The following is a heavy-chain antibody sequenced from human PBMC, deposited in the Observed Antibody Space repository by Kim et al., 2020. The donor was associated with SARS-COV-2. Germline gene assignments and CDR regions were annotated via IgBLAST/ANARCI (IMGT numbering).Heavy chain of an antibody. J-gene: IGHJ5*02. D-gene: IGHD1-26*01. V-gene: IGHV4-59*09. CDR3: ARGTRRRGWRFDP. Sequence: KYNPSLRSRVTISIDTSKNQFSLRLTSVSAADTALYYWARGTRRRGWRFDPWGQGTLVTVSS.